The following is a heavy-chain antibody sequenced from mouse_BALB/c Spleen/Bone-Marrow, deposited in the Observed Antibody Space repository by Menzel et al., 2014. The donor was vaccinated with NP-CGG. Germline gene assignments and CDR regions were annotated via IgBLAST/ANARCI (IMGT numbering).Heavy chain of an antibody. V-gene: IGHV1S135*01. CDR1: GYSFTGYT. J-gene: IGHJ4*01. D-gene: IGHD2-4*01. Sequence: QLQESGPELVKPGASMKISCKASGYSFTGYTMNWVKQSHGKNLEWIGLINPYNGGTSYNQKFKGKATLTVDRSSSTAYMDLLSLTSEDSAVYYCARNNDYDEEDYAMDYWGQGTSATVSS. CDR3: ARNNDYDEEDYAMDY. CDR2: INPYNGGT.